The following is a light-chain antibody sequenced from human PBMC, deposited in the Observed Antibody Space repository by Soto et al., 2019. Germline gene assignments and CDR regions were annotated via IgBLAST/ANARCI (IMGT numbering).Light chain of an antibody. J-gene: IGKJ2*01. Sequence: EIVLTQSPGTLSLSPGERATLSCRASQSVSSSYLAWYQQKPGQAPRLLIYGASSRATGIPDRFSGSGSGTDFTHTTSRLEPGDFAVYYCQQYGSSPYTFGQGTKLEIK. V-gene: IGKV3-20*01. CDR3: QQYGSSPYT. CDR2: GAS. CDR1: QSVSSSY.